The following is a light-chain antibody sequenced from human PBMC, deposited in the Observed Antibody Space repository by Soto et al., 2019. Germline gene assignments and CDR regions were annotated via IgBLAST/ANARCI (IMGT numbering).Light chain of an antibody. Sequence: QSALTQPRSVSGSPGQSVTISCTGTSSDVGGYNYVSWYQQHPGKAPKLMIYDVSKRPSGVRDRFSGSKSGNRASLTISGLQAEDEADYYCCSYAGSYTYVFGTGTKLTVL. V-gene: IGLV2-11*01. CDR1: SSDVGGYNY. J-gene: IGLJ1*01. CDR2: DVS. CDR3: CSYAGSYTYV.